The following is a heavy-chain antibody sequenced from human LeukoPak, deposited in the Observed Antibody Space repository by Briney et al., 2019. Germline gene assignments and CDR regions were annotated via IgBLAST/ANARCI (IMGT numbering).Heavy chain of an antibody. CDR3: ARERITISSNWFDP. Sequence: SETLSLTCTVSGGSISSYYWSWIRQPAGKGLEWIGRIYTSGSTNYNPSLKSRVTMSVDTSKNQFSLKLSSVTAADTAVYHCARERITISSNWFDPWGQGTLVTVSS. D-gene: IGHD3-9*01. CDR2: IYTSGST. J-gene: IGHJ5*02. V-gene: IGHV4-4*07. CDR1: GGSISSYY.